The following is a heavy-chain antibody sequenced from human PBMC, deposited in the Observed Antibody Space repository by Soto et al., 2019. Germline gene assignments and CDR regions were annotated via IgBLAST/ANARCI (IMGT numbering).Heavy chain of an antibody. D-gene: IGHD3-22*01. V-gene: IGHV3-64*01. CDR1: GFTFSSYA. CDR2: ISSNGGST. Sequence: GGSLRLSCAASGFTFSSYAMHWGRQAPGKGLEYVSAISSNGGSTYYANSVKGRFTISRDNSKNTLYLQMGSLRAEDMAVYYCARGPTSDSSGYKGAFDIWGQGTMVTVSS. J-gene: IGHJ3*02. CDR3: ARGPTSDSSGYKGAFDI.